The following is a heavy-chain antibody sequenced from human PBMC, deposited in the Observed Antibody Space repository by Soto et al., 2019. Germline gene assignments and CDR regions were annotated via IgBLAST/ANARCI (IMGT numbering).Heavy chain of an antibody. CDR2: IFSNDEK. CDR3: ARTRIDFWSGYYFDY. Sequence: SGPTLVNPTETLTLTCTVSGFSLSNARMGVSWIRQPPGKALEWLAHIFSNDEKSYSTSLKSRLTISKDTSKSQVVLTMTNMDPVDTATYYCARTRIDFWSGYYFDYWGQGTLVTVSS. J-gene: IGHJ4*02. D-gene: IGHD3-3*01. V-gene: IGHV2-26*01. CDR1: GFSLSNARMG.